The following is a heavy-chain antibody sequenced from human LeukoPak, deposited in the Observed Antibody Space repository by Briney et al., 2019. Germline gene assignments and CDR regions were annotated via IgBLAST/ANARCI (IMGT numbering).Heavy chain of an antibody. V-gene: IGHV1-2*02. Sequence: ASVRVSCKASGYTFTGYYMHWVRQAPGQGLEWMGWINPNSGGTNYAQKFQGRVTITADKSTSTAYMELSSLRSEDTAVYYCAVPSSGALLYYYGMDVWGQGTTVTVSS. CDR2: INPNSGGT. CDR1: GYTFTGYY. D-gene: IGHD3-22*01. J-gene: IGHJ6*02. CDR3: AVPSSGALLYYYGMDV.